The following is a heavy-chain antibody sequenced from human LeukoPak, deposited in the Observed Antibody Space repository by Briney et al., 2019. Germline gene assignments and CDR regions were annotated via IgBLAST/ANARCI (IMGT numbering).Heavy chain of an antibody. CDR1: GFTVSSNY. CDR2: ISSSGSTI. Sequence: GGSLRLSCAASGFTVSSNYMTWVRQAPGKGLEWVSYISSSGSTIYYADSVKGRFTISRDNAKISLYLQINSLRAEDTAVYYCAELGITMIGGVWGKGTTVTISS. D-gene: IGHD3-10*02. J-gene: IGHJ6*04. V-gene: IGHV3-48*03. CDR3: AELGITMIGGV.